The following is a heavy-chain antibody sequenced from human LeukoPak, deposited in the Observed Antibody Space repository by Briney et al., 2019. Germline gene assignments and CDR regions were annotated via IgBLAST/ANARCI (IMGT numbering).Heavy chain of an antibody. CDR3: AREYSSSSGAWLLDY. J-gene: IGHJ4*02. Sequence: SETLSLTCTVSGGSINSYYWSWIRQPPGKGLEWIGYIYYSGSTNYNPSLKSRVTISVDTSKNQFSLKLSSVTAADTAVYYCAREYSSSSGAWLLDYWGQGTLVTVSS. CDR2: IYYSGST. V-gene: IGHV4-59*01. CDR1: GGSINSYY. D-gene: IGHD6-6*01.